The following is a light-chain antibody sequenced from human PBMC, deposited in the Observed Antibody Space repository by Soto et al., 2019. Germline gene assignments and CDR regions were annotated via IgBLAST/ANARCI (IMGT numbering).Light chain of an antibody. V-gene: IGLV2-14*01. CDR3: SSYTTSTTRII. Sequence: QSALTQPASVSGSPGQSITISFTGSSSDVGGYNHVSWYQQHPGKAPKLMIYEVSNRPSGVSNRFSGSKSGNTASLTISGLQAEDEADYDCSSYTTSTTRIIFGGGTKLTVL. J-gene: IGLJ2*01. CDR1: SSDVGGYNH. CDR2: EVS.